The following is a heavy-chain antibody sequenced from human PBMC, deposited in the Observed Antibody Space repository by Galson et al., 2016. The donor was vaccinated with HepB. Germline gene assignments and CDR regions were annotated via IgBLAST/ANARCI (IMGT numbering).Heavy chain of an antibody. V-gene: IGHV3-30*04. Sequence: SLRLSCAASGFTFNYYALHWVRQAPGKGLEWVATTSYDETQKFYADGVRGRFTISRDNAQNTRLLQMKSLTTQDTAVYYCVRDVFATGIPSAFDYWGQGTPVTVSS. J-gene: IGHJ4*02. CDR2: TSYDETQK. CDR1: GFTFNYYA. CDR3: VRDVFATGIPSAFDY. D-gene: IGHD2-2*01.